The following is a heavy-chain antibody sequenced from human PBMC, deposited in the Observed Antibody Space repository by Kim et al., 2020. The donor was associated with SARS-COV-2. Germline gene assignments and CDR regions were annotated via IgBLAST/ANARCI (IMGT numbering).Heavy chain of an antibody. CDR3: ALIPRYYYYMDV. J-gene: IGHJ6*03. CDR2: ISGSGGST. Sequence: GGSLRLSCAASGFTFSSYAMSWVRQAPGKGLEWVSAISGSGGSTYYADSVKGRFTISRDNSKNTLYLQMNSLRAEDTAVYYCALIPRYYYYMDVWGKGTTVTVSS. V-gene: IGHV3-23*01. CDR1: GFTFSSYA.